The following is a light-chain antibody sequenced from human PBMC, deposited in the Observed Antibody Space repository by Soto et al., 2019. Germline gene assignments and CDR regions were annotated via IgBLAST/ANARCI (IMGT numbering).Light chain of an antibody. Sequence: EIAMTQSQATMSLSPGERATLSCRASQSVSSSYLAWYQQQPGQAPRLLIYRASTRATGVPARFSGSGSGTEFTLNISSLQSEDFAVYYCQQYNNLPKMFGQGTKVDIK. CDR1: QSVSSSY. CDR3: QQYNNLPKM. V-gene: IGKV3-15*01. J-gene: IGKJ1*01. CDR2: RAS.